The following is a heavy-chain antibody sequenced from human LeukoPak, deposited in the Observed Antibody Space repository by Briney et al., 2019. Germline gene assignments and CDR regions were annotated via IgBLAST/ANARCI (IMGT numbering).Heavy chain of an antibody. CDR2: ISYDGSNK. Sequence: GGSLRLSCAASGFTFSSYGMHWVRQAPGKGLEWVAVISYDGSNKYYADSVKGRFTISRDNSKNTLYLQMNSLRAEDTAVYYCAKMTRDSSGETQYWGQGTLVTVSS. V-gene: IGHV3-30*18. J-gene: IGHJ4*02. CDR3: AKMTRDSSGETQY. D-gene: IGHD3-22*01. CDR1: GFTFSSYG.